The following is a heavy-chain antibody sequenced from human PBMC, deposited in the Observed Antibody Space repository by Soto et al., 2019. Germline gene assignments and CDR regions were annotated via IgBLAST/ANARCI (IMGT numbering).Heavy chain of an antibody. V-gene: IGHV3-7*01. CDR2: IKGDGSEK. Sequence: EARLVESGGGLVQPGGSLRLSCVASGFTFTSYWMSWVRQAPGKGLEWVANIKGDGSEKRYVDSVKGRLTISRDNAKNSVYLQMNSLRVEETALYYCGRDEVRNGVGVWGQGTTVTVSS. CDR3: GRDEVRNGVGV. J-gene: IGHJ6*02. CDR1: GFTFTSYW.